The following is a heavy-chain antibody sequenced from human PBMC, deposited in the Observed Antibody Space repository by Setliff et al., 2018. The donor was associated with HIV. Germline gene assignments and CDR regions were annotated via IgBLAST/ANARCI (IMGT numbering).Heavy chain of an antibody. CDR1: GYTFTGYY. V-gene: IGHV1-2*02. Sequence: ASVKVSCKASGYTFTGYYMHWVRQAPGQGLEWMGWINPNSGGTNYAQKFQGRVTMTRDTSISTAYMELSRLRSDDTAVYYCARDKEKRSYNKSDGHYDWFDTWGQGTLVTVSS. CDR3: ARDKEKRSYNKSDGHYDWFDT. J-gene: IGHJ5*02. CDR2: INPNSGGT. D-gene: IGHD3-22*01.